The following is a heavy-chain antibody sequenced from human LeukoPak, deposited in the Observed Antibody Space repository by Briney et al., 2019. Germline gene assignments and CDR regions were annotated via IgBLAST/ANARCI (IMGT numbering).Heavy chain of an antibody. CDR1: GFTFSSYA. D-gene: IGHD3-22*01. Sequence: GGSLRLSCAASGFTFSSYAMSWVRQAPGKGLEWVSAISGSGGSTYYADSVRGRFSISRDNSKNTLYLQMNSVRAEDTAVYHCAREGGYYDSSGYHESGAFDYWGQGTLVTVSS. CDR3: AREGGYYDSSGYHESGAFDY. CDR2: ISGSGGST. V-gene: IGHV3-23*01. J-gene: IGHJ4*02.